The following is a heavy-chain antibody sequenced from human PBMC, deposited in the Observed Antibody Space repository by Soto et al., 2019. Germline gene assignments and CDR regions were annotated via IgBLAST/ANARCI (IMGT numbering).Heavy chain of an antibody. J-gene: IGHJ5*02. CDR2: INIGGDT. D-gene: IGHD3-10*01. CDR1: GFTVSSYE. Sequence: VSLRLSCAASGFTVSSYEIHWVRQGTGKGLEWVSRINIGGDTFYSGSVKGRFTVSREEARNSAYLQMDSLTVGDTAVYYCVRGEMRTASGHTWFDTWGQGVLVTVSS. CDR3: VRGEMRTASGHTWFDT. V-gene: IGHV3-13*01.